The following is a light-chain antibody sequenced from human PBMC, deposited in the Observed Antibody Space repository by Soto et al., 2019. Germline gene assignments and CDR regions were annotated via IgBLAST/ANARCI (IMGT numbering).Light chain of an antibody. Sequence: QSALTQPASVSGSPGQSITISCTGTSSDVGAYNYASWYQQYPGEAPKVIIYDVSHRPAGVSNRFSGSKSGNTASLTISGLQTLDEADYYCSSYTSATTYVFGTGTKLTVL. V-gene: IGLV2-14*01. CDR1: SSDVGAYNY. CDR3: SSYTSATTYV. J-gene: IGLJ1*01. CDR2: DVS.